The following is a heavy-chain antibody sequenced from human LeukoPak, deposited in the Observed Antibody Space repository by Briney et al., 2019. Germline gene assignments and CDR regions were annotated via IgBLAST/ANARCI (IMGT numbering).Heavy chain of an antibody. CDR1: GFTFSSYA. J-gene: IGHJ4*02. V-gene: IGHV3-30*02. CDR3: AKAPLPSRYCSSTSCQGGNY. D-gene: IGHD2-2*01. CDR2: IRYDGSNK. Sequence: PGGSLRLSCAASGFTFSSYAMHWVRQASGKGLEWVAFIRYDGSNKYYADSVKGRFTISRDNSKNTLYLQMNSLRAEDTAVYYCAKAPLPSRYCSSTSCQGGNYWGQGTLVTVSS.